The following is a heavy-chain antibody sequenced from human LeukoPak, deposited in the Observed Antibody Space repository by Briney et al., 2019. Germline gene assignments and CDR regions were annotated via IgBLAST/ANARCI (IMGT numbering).Heavy chain of an antibody. CDR1: GFTVSTNY. CDR2: IYSDGST. Sequence: GGSLRLSCAASGFTVSTNYMNWVRQAPGKGLEWVALIYSDGSTYYADSVKGRFTISRDNSKNTLYLQMNSLRAEDTAVYYCARDLGYCSGSTCYVGYFDYWGQGTQVTVSS. J-gene: IGHJ4*02. D-gene: IGHD2-15*01. CDR3: ARDLGYCSGSTCYVGYFDY. V-gene: IGHV3-66*01.